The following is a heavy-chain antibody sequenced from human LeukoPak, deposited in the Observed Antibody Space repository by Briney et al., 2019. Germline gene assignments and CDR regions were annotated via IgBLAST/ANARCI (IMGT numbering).Heavy chain of an antibody. CDR1: SGSISTYY. V-gene: IGHV4-59*01. D-gene: IGHD6-19*01. CDR2: INYSGST. J-gene: IGHJ5*02. CDR3: ARDGAVAGGGRWFDP. Sequence: SETLSLTCTVSSGSISTYYWSWIRQPPGKGLEWIGYINYSGSTDYNPSFKSRVTISVDTSKNQFSLKLTSVTAADTAVYYCARDGAVAGGGRWFDPWGQGTLVTVSS.